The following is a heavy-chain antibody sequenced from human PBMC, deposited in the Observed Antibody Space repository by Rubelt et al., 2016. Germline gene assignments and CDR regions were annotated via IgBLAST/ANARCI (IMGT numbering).Heavy chain of an antibody. CDR1: GYTFTGYY. D-gene: IGHD6-19*01. V-gene: IGHV1-2*06. J-gene: IGHJ4*02. CDR3: ARESSSGWYIDY. Sequence: QVQLVQSGAEVKKPGASVKVSCKASGYTFTGYYMHWVRQAPGQGLEWVGRINPNSGGTNYAQKFQGRVTMTRDTSITTAYMELSRLRPDDTAVFYCARESSSGWYIDYWGQGTLVTVSS. CDR2: INPNSGGT.